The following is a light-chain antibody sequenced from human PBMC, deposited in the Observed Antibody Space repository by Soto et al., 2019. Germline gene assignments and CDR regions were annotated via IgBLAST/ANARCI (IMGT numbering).Light chain of an antibody. CDR3: QQLNTHPRT. CDR1: QGISSF. J-gene: IGKJ1*01. V-gene: IGKV1-9*01. Sequence: IQLTQSPSSLSASVGDRVTITCRASQGISSFLAWYQQKPGKAPNLLIYGASTLQSGVPSRFSGSGSGTDFTLTIASLQPEDFATYYCQQLNTHPRTFGQGTKVEVK. CDR2: GAS.